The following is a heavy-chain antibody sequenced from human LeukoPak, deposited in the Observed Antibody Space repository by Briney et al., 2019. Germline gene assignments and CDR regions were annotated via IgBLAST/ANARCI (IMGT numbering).Heavy chain of an antibody. D-gene: IGHD2-21*01. Sequence: GGSLRLSCAASGFTVSTNYMSWVRQAPRKGLEWVSVIYSGGITYYAASVKGRFTISRDNSKNTLSLQMNSLRAEDTAVYYCARHSGGDSYGYYFDYWGQGTLVTVSS. CDR1: GFTVSTNY. J-gene: IGHJ4*02. CDR2: IYSGGIT. V-gene: IGHV3-66*04. CDR3: ARHSGGDSYGYYFDY.